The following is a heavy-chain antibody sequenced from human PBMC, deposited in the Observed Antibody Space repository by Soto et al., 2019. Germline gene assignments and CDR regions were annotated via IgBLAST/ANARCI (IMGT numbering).Heavy chain of an antibody. J-gene: IGHJ5*02. D-gene: IGHD5-18*01. CDR2: INPSGGST. Sequence: ASVKVSSKASGYTFTSYYMHWVRQAPGQGHEWMGIINPSGGSTSYAQKFQGRVTMTRDTSTSTVYMELSSLRSEDTAVYYCARDGYTAMDLYNWLDPWGQGTLVTVSS. V-gene: IGHV1-46*01. CDR1: GYTFTSYY. CDR3: ARDGYTAMDLYNWLDP.